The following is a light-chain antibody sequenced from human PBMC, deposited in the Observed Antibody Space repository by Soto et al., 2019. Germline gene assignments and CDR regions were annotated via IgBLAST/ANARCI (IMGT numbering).Light chain of an antibody. CDR1: MSNTEVHS. J-gene: IGLJ3*02. CDR3: AAWDDSLSGLV. V-gene: IGLV1-47*02. Sequence: QSVLTQPPSASGTPGQTITISCSGSMSNTEVHSVHWYQQLPGTAPKLLIYSDTQRPSGVPDRFSGSTSGTSAYLGISGLRSEDEAEYFCAAWDDSLSGLVFGGGTKLTVL. CDR2: SDT.